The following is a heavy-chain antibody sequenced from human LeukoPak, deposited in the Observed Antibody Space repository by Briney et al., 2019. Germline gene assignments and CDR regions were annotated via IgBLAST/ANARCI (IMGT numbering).Heavy chain of an antibody. CDR1: GFTFSSYE. CDR3: AKGRGYCSGGSCYSGFDS. Sequence: PGGSLRLSCAASGFTFSSYEMNWVRQAPGKGLEWVSFITSSGNTMYYADSVKGRFTISRDNAKNSLYLQMNSLRAEDTAVYYCAKGRGYCSGGSCYSGFDSWGQGTLVTVSS. J-gene: IGHJ5*01. V-gene: IGHV3-48*03. D-gene: IGHD2-15*01. CDR2: ITSSGNTM.